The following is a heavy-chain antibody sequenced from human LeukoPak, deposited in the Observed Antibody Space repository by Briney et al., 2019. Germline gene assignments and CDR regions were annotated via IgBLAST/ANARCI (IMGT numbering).Heavy chain of an antibody. J-gene: IGHJ5*02. Sequence: GGSLRLSCAASGFTFSSYAMSWVRQAPGKGLEWVSAISGSGGSTYYADPVKGRFTISRDNSKNTLYLQMNSLRAEDTAVYYCASSSGWRYNWFDPWGQGTLVTVSS. CDR2: ISGSGGST. CDR1: GFTFSSYA. D-gene: IGHD6-19*01. V-gene: IGHV3-23*01. CDR3: ASSSGWRYNWFDP.